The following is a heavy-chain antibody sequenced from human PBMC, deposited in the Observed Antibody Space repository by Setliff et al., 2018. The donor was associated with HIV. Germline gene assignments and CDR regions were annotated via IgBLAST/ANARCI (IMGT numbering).Heavy chain of an antibody. D-gene: IGHD3-10*01. CDR2: MNPKSGNT. V-gene: IGHV1-8*02. CDR3: ARGRGSSAWFDP. Sequence: ASVKVSCKTSGYTFTSHDTDWVRQAPGQGLEWMGWMNPKSGNTGYARKFQGRVTMTRDTSIDTAYMELTSLTSEDTAVYYCARGRGSSAWFDPWGQGTLVTVSS. CDR1: GYTFTSHD. J-gene: IGHJ5*02.